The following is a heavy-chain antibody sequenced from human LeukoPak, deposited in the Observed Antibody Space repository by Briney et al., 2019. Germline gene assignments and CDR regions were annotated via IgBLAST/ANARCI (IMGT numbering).Heavy chain of an antibody. CDR2: ISYDGSNK. V-gene: IGHV3-30*18. CDR1: GFTFSSYG. CDR3: AKDSILVVIVATIRINGLDY. D-gene: IGHD5-12*01. J-gene: IGHJ4*02. Sequence: GGSLRLSCAASGFTFSSYGMHWVRQAPGKGLEWVAVISYDGSNKYYADSVKGRFTISRDNSKNTLYLQMNSLRAEDTAVYYCAKDSILVVIVATIRINGLDYWGQGTLVTVSS.